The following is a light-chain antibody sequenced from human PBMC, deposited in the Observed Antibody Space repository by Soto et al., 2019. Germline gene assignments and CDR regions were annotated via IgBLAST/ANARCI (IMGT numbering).Light chain of an antibody. J-gene: IGKJ1*01. CDR1: QSINRW. Sequence: DIQMTQSHSTLSASVGDRVTISCRASQSINRWLAWYQQKPGKAPKLLIYDAYTLESGVPSRFSGSGFGTEFPLTISSLQPDDFATYYCQQYSLYWAFGQGTKVEIK. CDR2: DAY. CDR3: QQYSLYWA. V-gene: IGKV1-5*01.